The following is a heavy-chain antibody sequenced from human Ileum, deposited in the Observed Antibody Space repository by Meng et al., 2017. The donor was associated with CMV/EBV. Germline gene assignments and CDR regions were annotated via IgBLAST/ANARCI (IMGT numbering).Heavy chain of an antibody. J-gene: IGHJ4*02. CDR2: ISSSSSYT. D-gene: IGHD3-16*01. Sequence: QRVEPGGGLCKPGGSLRFPCAASGFTFSDYYMSWIRQAQGKGLEWVSYISSSSSYTNYADSVKGRFTISRDNAKNSLYLQMNSLRAEDTAVYYCARDRSYADYWGQGTLVTVSS. CDR1: GFTFSDYY. V-gene: IGHV3-11*05. CDR3: ARDRSYADY.